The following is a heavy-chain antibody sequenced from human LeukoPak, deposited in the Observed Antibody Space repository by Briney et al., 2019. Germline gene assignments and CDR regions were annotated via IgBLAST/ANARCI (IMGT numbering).Heavy chain of an antibody. Sequence: TSETLSLTCTVSGGSISSGDYYWSWIHQPPGKGLEWIGYIYYSGSTYYNPSLKSRVTISVDTSKNQFSLKLSSVTAADTAVYYCAREGYYDSSGRFGYFDLWGRGTLVTVSS. CDR1: GGSISSGDYY. CDR3: AREGYYDSSGRFGYFDL. CDR2: IYYSGST. J-gene: IGHJ2*01. D-gene: IGHD3-22*01. V-gene: IGHV4-30-4*08.